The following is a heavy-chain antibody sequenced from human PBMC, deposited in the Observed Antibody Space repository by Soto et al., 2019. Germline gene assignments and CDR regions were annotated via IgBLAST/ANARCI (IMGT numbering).Heavy chain of an antibody. CDR2: INEDGSET. CDR3: ASGGGMGTVDY. Sequence: EGHLVESGGALAQPGGSLRLSCAASGFTFRTYWMSWVRQAPGKGLEWVANINEDGSETYYVDSVKGRFTMSRDNAKNSLFLQMHSLSAEDTALYYWASGGGMGTVDYWGQGTLVTVSS. J-gene: IGHJ4*02. V-gene: IGHV3-7*05. CDR1: GFTFRTYW. D-gene: IGHD2-8*02.